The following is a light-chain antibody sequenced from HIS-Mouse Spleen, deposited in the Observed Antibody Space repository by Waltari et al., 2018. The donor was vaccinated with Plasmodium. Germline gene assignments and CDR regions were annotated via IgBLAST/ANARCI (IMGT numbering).Light chain of an antibody. CDR2: EVS. CDR3: SSYTSSSTLLYV. J-gene: IGLJ1*01. Sequence: QSALTQPASVSGSPGQSITISCTGTSSDVGGYKYVSWSQHHPGQAPNLMIYEVSNRPSGVSNLFSGSKSGNTASLTISGLQAEDEADYYCSSYTSSSTLLYVFGTGTKVTVL. V-gene: IGLV2-14*01. CDR1: SSDVGGYKY.